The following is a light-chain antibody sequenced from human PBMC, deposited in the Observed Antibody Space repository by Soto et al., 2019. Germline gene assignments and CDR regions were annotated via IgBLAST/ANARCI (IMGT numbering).Light chain of an antibody. CDR3: QQRHNWRDT. CDR1: QSVSSY. J-gene: IGKJ5*01. V-gene: IGKV3-11*01. CDR2: ETS. Sequence: EIVVTQSPATLSLSPGERATLSGRVSQSVSSYLSWYQQKPGQAPRLLMYETSRRATGIPARFSGSGSGTDFTLTISSLEPEDFAVYYCQQRHNWRDTFGQGTRLEIK.